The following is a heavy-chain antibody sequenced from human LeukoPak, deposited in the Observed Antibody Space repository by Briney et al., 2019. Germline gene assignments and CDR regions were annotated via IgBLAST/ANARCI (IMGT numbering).Heavy chain of an antibody. Sequence: PSETLSLTCTVSGGSISSHYWSWIRQPPGRGLEWIGYIYSYGTTNDNPSLKSRVTISVDTSKNQFSLKLDSVTAADSAVYYCARTVNWFDPWGQGTLVTVSS. D-gene: IGHD4-17*01. CDR2: IYSYGTT. CDR1: GGSISSHY. J-gene: IGHJ5*02. CDR3: ARTVNWFDP. V-gene: IGHV4-59*11.